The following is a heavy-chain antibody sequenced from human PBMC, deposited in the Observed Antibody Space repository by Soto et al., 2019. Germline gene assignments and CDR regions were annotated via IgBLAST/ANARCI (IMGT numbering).Heavy chain of an antibody. J-gene: IGHJ6*02. D-gene: IGHD1-26*01. Sequence: QVQLQESGPGLVKPSETLSLTCTVSGGSVRSGSYYWSWIRQSPGKGLEWIGYIYYSGSTKYNPSLKSRVTISVDTSKNQFSLKLSSVTAADTAVYYGARDRFSGYYYYYGMDVWGQGTTVTVSS. V-gene: IGHV4-61*01. CDR2: IYYSGST. CDR3: ARDRFSGYYYYYGMDV. CDR1: GGSVRSGSYY.